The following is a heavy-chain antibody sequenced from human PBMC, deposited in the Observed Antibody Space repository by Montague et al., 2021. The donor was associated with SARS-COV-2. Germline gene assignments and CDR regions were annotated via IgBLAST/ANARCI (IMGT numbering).Heavy chain of an antibody. Sequence: TLSLTCTVSGGTISSGSYYWSCIPQPAGKGLEWIGRIYTRGSTNYNPSLKSRVTISVDTSKNQFSLKLGSVTAADTAVYCCARAGEIVGATIISHWFDPWGQGTLVTVSS. V-gene: IGHV4-61*02. J-gene: IGHJ5*02. CDR2: IYTRGST. CDR1: GGTISSGSYY. D-gene: IGHD1-26*01. CDR3: ARAGEIVGATIISHWFDP.